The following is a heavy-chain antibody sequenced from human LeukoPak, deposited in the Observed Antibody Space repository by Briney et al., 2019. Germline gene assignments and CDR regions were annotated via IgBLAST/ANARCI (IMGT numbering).Heavy chain of an antibody. J-gene: IGHJ4*02. CDR3: ARDFTTYYYGSGSYYPGAFDY. CDR2: ISSSSSYI. Sequence: GGSLRLSCAASGFTFSSYSMNWVRQAPGKGLDWVSSISSSSSYIYYADSVKGRFTISRDNAKNSLYLQMNSLRAEDTAVYYCARDFTTYYYGSGSYYPGAFDYWGQGTLVTVSS. V-gene: IGHV3-21*01. CDR1: GFTFSSYS. D-gene: IGHD3-10*01.